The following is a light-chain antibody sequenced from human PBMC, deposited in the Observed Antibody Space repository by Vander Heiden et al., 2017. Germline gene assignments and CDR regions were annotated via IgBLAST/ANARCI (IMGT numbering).Light chain of an antibody. CDR2: DVT. Sequence: QSALTQPRSVSGSPGQSVTISCTGTSRDVGDYNYVSWYRQHPGKAPKLMIYDVTKRPSGVPDRFSGSKSGNTASLTISGLQSEDEADYYCCSYAGRYTHVIGGGTKLTVL. V-gene: IGLV2-11*01. CDR3: CSYAGRYTHV. J-gene: IGLJ3*02. CDR1: SRDVGDYNY.